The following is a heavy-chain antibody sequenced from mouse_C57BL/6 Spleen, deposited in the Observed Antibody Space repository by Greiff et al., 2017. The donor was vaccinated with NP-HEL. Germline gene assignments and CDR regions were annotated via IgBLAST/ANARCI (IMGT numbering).Heavy chain of an antibody. J-gene: IGHJ3*01. V-gene: IGHV14-2*01. CDR1: GFNIKDYY. D-gene: IGHD1-1*01. CDR3: VKGLYYGSSSFAY. Sequence: VQLQQSGAELVKPGASVKLSCTASGFNIKDYYMHWVKQRTEQGLEWIGRIDPEDGETKYAPKFQGKATITADTSSNTSFLQLSSLTSGDTAVYYCVKGLYYGSSSFAYWGQGTLVTVSA. CDR2: IDPEDGET.